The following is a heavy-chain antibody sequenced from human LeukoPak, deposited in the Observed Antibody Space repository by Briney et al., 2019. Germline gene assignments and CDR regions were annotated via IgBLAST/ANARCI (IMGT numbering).Heavy chain of an antibody. CDR1: GFTFSSYW. CDR3: ARGAHDSSGYYYESFGY. V-gene: IGHV3-7*01. J-gene: IGHJ4*02. CDR2: IKQDGSEK. D-gene: IGHD3-22*01. Sequence: PGGSLRLSCAASGFTFSSYWMSWVRQAPGKGLEWVVNIKQDGSEKYYVDSVKGRFTISRDNAKNSLYLQMNSLRAEDTAVYYCARGAHDSSGYYYESFGYWGQGTLVTVSS.